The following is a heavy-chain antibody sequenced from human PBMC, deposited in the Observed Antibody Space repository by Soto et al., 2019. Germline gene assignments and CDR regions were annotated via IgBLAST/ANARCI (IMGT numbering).Heavy chain of an antibody. V-gene: IGHV1-69*01. CDR1: GGTFSSYA. J-gene: IGHJ4*02. D-gene: IGHD6-13*01. CDR3: ARVPARMIAAAGDY. CDR2: IIPTFGTA. Sequence: QVQLVQSGAEVKKPGSSVKVSCKASGGTFSSYAISWVRQAPGQGLEWMGGIIPTFGTANYAQKFQGRVTMTADESTSRAYMELSSLRSEDTAVYYCARVPARMIAAAGDYWGQGTLVTVSS.